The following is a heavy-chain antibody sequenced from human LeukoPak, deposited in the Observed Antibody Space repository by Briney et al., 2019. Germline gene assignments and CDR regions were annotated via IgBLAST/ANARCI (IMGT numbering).Heavy chain of an antibody. V-gene: IGHV4-4*07. CDR1: GGSISSYY. Sequence: SETLSLTCTVSGGSISSYYWSWIRQPAGKGLEWIGRIYTSGSTNYNPSLKSRVTMSVDTSKNQLSLKLSSVTAADTAVYYCARACCSSTSCYDRGMDYWGQGTLVTVSS. D-gene: IGHD2-2*01. J-gene: IGHJ4*02. CDR2: IYTSGST. CDR3: ARACCSSTSCYDRGMDY.